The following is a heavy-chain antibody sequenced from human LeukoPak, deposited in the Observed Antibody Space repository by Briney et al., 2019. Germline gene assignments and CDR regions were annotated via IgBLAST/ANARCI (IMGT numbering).Heavy chain of an antibody. D-gene: IGHD4-23*01. J-gene: IGHJ4*02. CDR1: GFTFDDYT. CDR3: AKDSQSAGNFLDY. CDR2: ISWHGDNT. Sequence: GGSLRLSCAASGFTFDDYTMHWVRQPPGKGLEWVSLISWHGDNTLYADSVKGRFTISRDNSKNSLYLQMNSLRTEDTALYYCAKDSQSAGNFLDYWGQGTLVTVSS. V-gene: IGHV3-43*01.